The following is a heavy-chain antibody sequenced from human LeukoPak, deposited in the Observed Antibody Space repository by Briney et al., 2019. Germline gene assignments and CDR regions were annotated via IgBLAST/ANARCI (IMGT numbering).Heavy chain of an antibody. CDR3: ARVVGYGDWFDP. J-gene: IGHJ5*02. D-gene: IGHD4-17*01. V-gene: IGHV1-8*03. CDR1: GYTFTRYD. Sequence: ASVKVSCKASGYTFTRYDINWVRQATGQGIEWMGWMNPNSGNTGYAQKFQGRVTITRNTSISTAYMELSSLRSEDTAVYYCARVVGYGDWFDPWGQGTLVTVSS. CDR2: MNPNSGNT.